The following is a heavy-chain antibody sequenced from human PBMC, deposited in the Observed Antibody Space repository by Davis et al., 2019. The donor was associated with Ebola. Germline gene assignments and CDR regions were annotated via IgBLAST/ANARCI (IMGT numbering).Heavy chain of an antibody. CDR2: IYSGGST. CDR3: ARAVNYYYYGMDV. CDR1: GFTVSSNY. D-gene: IGHD3-16*02. Sequence: PGGSLRLSCAASGFTVSSNYMSWVRQAPGKGLEWVSVIYSGGSTYYADSVKGRFTISRDNSKNTLYLQMNSLRDEDTTVYYCARAVNYYYYGMDVWGQGTTVTVSS. J-gene: IGHJ6*02. V-gene: IGHV3-53*01.